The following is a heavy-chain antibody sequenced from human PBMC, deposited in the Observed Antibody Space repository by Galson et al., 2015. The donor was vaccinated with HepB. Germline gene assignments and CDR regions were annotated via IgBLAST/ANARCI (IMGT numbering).Heavy chain of an antibody. Sequence: SLRLSCAASGFTFSSYAMHWVRQAPGKGLEWVAVISYDGSNKYYADSVKGRFTISRDNSKNTLYLQMNSLRAEDTAVYYCAKDLVKHSSGWYSPTYQFDYWGQGTLVTVSS. D-gene: IGHD6-19*01. V-gene: IGHV3-30-3*01. CDR3: AKDLVKHSSGWYSPTYQFDY. J-gene: IGHJ4*02. CDR2: ISYDGSNK. CDR1: GFTFSSYA.